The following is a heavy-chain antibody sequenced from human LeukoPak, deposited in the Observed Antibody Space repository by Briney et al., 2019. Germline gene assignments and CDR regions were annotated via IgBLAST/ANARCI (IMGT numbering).Heavy chain of an antibody. CDR1: GWSFNDYY. V-gene: IGHV4-34*01. CDR3: ARGQVPAARGYNWFDP. J-gene: IGHJ5*02. Sequence: KASETLPLTCAVYGWSFNDYYWNWVRQPPGKGLEWIGEINARGDTNYNPSLKSRVTISVDSSKNQFSLTLTSMIAADTAIYYCARGQVPAARGYNWFDPWGQGTLVTVSS. CDR2: INARGDT. D-gene: IGHD2-2*01.